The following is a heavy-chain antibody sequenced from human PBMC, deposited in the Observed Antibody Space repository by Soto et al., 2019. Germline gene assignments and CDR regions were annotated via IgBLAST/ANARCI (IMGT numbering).Heavy chain of an antibody. D-gene: IGHD7-27*01. Sequence: QEQLVESGGGVVQPGRSLSLSCTVSGFAFSSHNMHWVRQAPGKGLEWLAVISYNGGFKYHTKSVEGRFTISRDNSKNTLFVQMNSLRNEYTAVYYCAREGSRGLGWNSGAFDMWGPGTMVTV. V-gene: IGHV3-30-3*01. CDR2: ISYNGGFK. CDR1: GFAFSSHN. J-gene: IGHJ3*02. CDR3: AREGSRGLGWNSGAFDM.